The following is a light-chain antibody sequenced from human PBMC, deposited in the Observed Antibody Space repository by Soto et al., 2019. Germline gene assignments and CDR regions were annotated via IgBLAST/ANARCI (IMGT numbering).Light chain of an antibody. J-gene: IGLJ1*01. CDR1: SSDVGGYNY. V-gene: IGLV2-14*01. Sequence: QSVLTQPASVSGSPGQSITISCTGTSSDVGGYNYVSWYQQHPGKAPKLMIYDVSNRPSGVSNRFSGSKSGNTASLTISGLQAEDEADYYCSSHASSSTPCYVFGTGTKVTVL. CDR2: DVS. CDR3: SSHASSSTPCYV.